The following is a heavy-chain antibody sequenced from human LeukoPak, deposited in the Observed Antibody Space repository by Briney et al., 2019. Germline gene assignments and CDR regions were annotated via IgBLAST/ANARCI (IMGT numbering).Heavy chain of an antibody. D-gene: IGHD2-21*01. CDR3: PRSRCGRGQERCYNH. V-gene: IGHV4-34*01. Sequence: SETLSLTCAVSGVSVTDYYWSWVRQSPEKGLEWIGEVSPGGYTTYNPSLKSRVIISEDTSENQLSLNVRSVTAADTALYYCPRSRCGRGQERCYNHWAQGSLVTVSS. J-gene: IGHJ5*02. CDR1: GVSVTDYY. CDR2: VSPGGYT.